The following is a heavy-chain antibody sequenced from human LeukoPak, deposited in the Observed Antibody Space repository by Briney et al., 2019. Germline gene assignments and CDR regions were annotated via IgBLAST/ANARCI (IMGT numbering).Heavy chain of an antibody. D-gene: IGHD2-15*01. CDR3: ARVGIVVVLAARFDY. Sequence: ASRTASSKAAGSTFTSYATHWVRQAHGQRLEWMGWINAGNGKTKYTQKFQGRVTINRDTFASTAYMEMSSLRSEDTAVYYCARVGIVVVLAARFDYWGQGTLVTVSS. J-gene: IGHJ4*02. CDR1: GSTFTSYA. V-gene: IGHV1-3*01. CDR2: INAGNGKT.